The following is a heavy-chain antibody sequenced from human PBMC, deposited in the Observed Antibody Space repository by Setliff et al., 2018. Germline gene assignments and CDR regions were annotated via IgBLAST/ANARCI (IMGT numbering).Heavy chain of an antibody. V-gene: IGHV1-18*01. CDR3: ARGGMAAANRKGVLEY. Sequence: ASVKVSCKASGYTFTSYGISWVRQAPGQGLEWMGRIIPVFGDTNYAPKFQGRVTMTRDTSTSTFYMEVNILRSDDTAVYYCARGGMAAANRKGVLEYWGQGTLVTVSS. J-gene: IGHJ4*02. CDR1: GYTFTSYG. CDR2: IIPVFGDT. D-gene: IGHD6-13*01.